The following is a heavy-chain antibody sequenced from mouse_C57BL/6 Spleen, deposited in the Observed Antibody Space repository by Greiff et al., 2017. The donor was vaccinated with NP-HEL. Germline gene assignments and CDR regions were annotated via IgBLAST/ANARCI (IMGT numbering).Heavy chain of an antibody. CDR1: GFTFSDYG. Sequence: EVKLVESGGGLVKPGGSLKLSCAASGFTFSDYGMHWVRQAPEKGLEWVAYISSGSSTIYYADTVKGRFTISRDNSKNTLFLQMTSLRSEDTAMYYYARRGTGYFDYWGQGTTLTVSS. D-gene: IGHD1-1*01. CDR3: ARRGTGYFDY. V-gene: IGHV5-17*01. CDR2: ISSGSSTI. J-gene: IGHJ2*01.